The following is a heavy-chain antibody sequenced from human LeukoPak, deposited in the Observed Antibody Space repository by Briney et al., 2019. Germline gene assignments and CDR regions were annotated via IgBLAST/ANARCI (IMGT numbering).Heavy chain of an antibody. D-gene: IGHD6-19*01. CDR1: GFTFSGSA. J-gene: IGHJ4*02. CDR2: IRSKANSYAT. Sequence: GGSLRLSCAASGFTFSGSAMHWVRQASGKGLEWVGRIRSKANSYATAYAASVKGRFTISRDDSENTAYLQMNSLKTEDTAVYYCTRHRAVAGTFDYWGQGTLVTVSS. CDR3: TRHRAVAGTFDY. V-gene: IGHV3-73*01.